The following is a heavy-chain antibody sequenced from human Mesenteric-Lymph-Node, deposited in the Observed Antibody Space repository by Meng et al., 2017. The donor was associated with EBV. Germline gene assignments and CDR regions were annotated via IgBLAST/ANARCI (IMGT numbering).Heavy chain of an antibody. CDR2: IYHSGST. D-gene: IGHD2-2*01. V-gene: IGHV4-4*02. CDR3: ASHRYCSSTSCSWFDP. J-gene: IGHJ5*02. Sequence: QGRLQESGPGLVKPSGTLSLTCAVSGGSISSSNWWSWVRQPPGKGLEWIGEIYHSGSTNYNPSLKSRVTISVDKSKNQFSLKLSSVTAADTAVYYCASHRYCSSTSCSWFDPWGQGTLLTVSS. CDR1: GGSISSSNW.